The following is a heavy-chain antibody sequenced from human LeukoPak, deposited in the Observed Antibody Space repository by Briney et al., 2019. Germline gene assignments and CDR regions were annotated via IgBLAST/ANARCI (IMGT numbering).Heavy chain of an antibody. Sequence: SETLSLTCAVSGYSISSGYYWGWIRQPPGKGLEWIGSIYHSGSSYYNPSLKSRVTISVDTSKNQFSLKLSSVTAADTAVYYCARPRRDGYNYYFDYWGQGTLVTVSS. CDR2: IYHSGSS. D-gene: IGHD5-24*01. CDR3: ARPRRDGYNYYFDY. J-gene: IGHJ4*02. V-gene: IGHV4-38-2*01. CDR1: GYSISSGYY.